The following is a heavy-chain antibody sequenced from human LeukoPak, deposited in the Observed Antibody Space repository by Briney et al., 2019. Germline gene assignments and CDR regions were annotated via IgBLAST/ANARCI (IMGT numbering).Heavy chain of an antibody. CDR2: IYSSGST. D-gene: IGHD5-18*01. J-gene: IGHJ6*03. V-gene: IGHV4-59*01. CDR3: ARETTAMVPYYYYYMDV. Sequence: SETLSLTCAVSGVSIYSYYWSWIRQPPGKGLEWIGYIYSSGSTNYNPSLKSRVTMSVDTSKNQFSLKLSSVTAADTAVYYCARETTAMVPYYYYYMDVWGKGTTVTVSS. CDR1: GVSIYSYY.